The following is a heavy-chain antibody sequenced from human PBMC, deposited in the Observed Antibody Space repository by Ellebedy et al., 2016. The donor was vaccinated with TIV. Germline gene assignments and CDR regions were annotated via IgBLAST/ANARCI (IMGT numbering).Heavy chain of an antibody. CDR2: IDPSGGRT. Sequence: AASVKVSCKTSGYTFTSYYLHWVRQAHGQGPEWMGIIDPSGGRTTNAQKFQGRVTMTRDTSTSTVYMELSSLRSEDTAVYYCARDSTSGASASFRFDPWGHGTLVIVSS. CDR1: GYTFTSYY. CDR3: ARDSTSGASASFRFDP. D-gene: IGHD6-19*01. J-gene: IGHJ5*02. V-gene: IGHV1-46*01.